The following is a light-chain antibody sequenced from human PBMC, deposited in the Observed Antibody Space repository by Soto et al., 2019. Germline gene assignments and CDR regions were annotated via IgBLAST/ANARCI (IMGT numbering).Light chain of an antibody. J-gene: IGLJ1*01. CDR2: EVR. V-gene: IGLV2-14*01. CDR3: SSYTSSSSYV. Sequence: QSALTQPPSASGSPGQSVTISCTGTSSDVGGYNYVSWYQQHPGKAPKLMIYEVRNRPSGVSNRFSGSKSGNTASLTISGLQAEDEADFFCSSYTSSSSYVFGPGTKVTVL. CDR1: SSDVGGYNY.